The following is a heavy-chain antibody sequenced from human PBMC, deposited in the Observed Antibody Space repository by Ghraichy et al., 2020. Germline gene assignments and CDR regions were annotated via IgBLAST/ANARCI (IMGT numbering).Heavy chain of an antibody. D-gene: IGHD1-26*01. Sequence: GGSLRLSCVASGITFSSHYMNWVRQAPGKGLEWVSSISSGSRSIYYTDSVKGRFTISRDNAKNSLYLQMNSLRVEDTAVYYCARGGLVGAIDLWGQGTMVPVSS. CDR1: GITFSSHY. V-gene: IGHV3-21*06. J-gene: IGHJ3*01. CDR3: ARGGLVGAIDL. CDR2: ISSGSRSI.